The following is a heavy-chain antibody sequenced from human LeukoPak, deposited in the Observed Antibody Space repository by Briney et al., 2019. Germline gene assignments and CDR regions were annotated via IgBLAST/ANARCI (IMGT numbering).Heavy chain of an antibody. CDR1: GYTFTDYY. J-gene: IGHJ4*02. CDR3: ARRGGTWGCSSTSCYGFYYFYY. V-gene: IGHV1-2*02. CDR2: INPNRGGT. Sequence: ASVTVSFKASGYTFTDYYMHWVRQAPGQGREGMGWINPNRGGTNYAQKFQGRVTITRDRSINKAYMEVNRLREGGTAVYYRARRGGTWGCSSTSCYGFYYFYYWGQGTLVTVSS. D-gene: IGHD2-2*01.